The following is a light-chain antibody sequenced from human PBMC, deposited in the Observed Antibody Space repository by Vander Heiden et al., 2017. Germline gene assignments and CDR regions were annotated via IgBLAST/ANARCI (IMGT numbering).Light chain of an antibody. CDR1: ALPKQY. CDR2: KDS. CDR3: QSADSSGTYVV. V-gene: IGLV3-25*03. Sequence: SYELTQPPSVSVSHGQTARITCSGDALPKQYAYWYQQKPGQAPVLVIYKDSERPSGIPERFSGSSSGTTVTLTISGVQAEDEADYYCQSADSSGTYVVFGGGTKLTVL. J-gene: IGLJ2*01.